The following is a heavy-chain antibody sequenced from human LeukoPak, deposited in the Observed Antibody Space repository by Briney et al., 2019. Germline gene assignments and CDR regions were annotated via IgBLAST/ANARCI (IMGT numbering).Heavy chain of an antibody. Sequence: SETLSLTCAVYGGSFSGYYWSWIRQPPGKGLEWLGEINHSGSTNYNPSLKSRVTISVDTSKNQFSLKLSSVTAADTAVYYCARFSSRGYSYGYSYYFDYWGQGTLVTVSS. J-gene: IGHJ4*02. CDR1: GGSFSGYY. CDR2: INHSGST. V-gene: IGHV4-34*01. CDR3: ARFSSRGYSYGYSYYFDY. D-gene: IGHD5-18*01.